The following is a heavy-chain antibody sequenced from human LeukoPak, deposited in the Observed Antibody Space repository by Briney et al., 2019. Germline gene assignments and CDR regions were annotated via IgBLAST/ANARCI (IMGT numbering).Heavy chain of an antibody. CDR3: ALGGVVAPFDY. Sequence: GGSLRLSCAASGFTFSSYGMSWVRQAPGKGLEWVSAISGSGGSTYYADSVKGRFTISRDNSKNTLYLQMNSLRAEDTAVYYCALGGVVAPFDYWGQGTLVTVSS. D-gene: IGHD3-16*01. V-gene: IGHV3-23*01. CDR2: ISGSGGST. J-gene: IGHJ4*02. CDR1: GFTFSSYG.